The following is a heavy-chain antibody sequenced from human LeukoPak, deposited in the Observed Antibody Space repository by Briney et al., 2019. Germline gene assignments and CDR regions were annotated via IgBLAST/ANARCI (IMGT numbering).Heavy chain of an antibody. V-gene: IGHV4-4*07. CDR3: ARENSGSYREFDY. J-gene: IGHJ4*02. D-gene: IGHD1-26*01. Sequence: PSETLSLTCTVSGGSISSYYRSWIRQPAGKGLEWSGRIYTSGSTNYNASLKSRVSMSVETSKNQFSLKLSSVTAADTAVFYCARENSGSYREFDYWGQGTLVTVSS. CDR2: IYTSGST. CDR1: GGSISSYY.